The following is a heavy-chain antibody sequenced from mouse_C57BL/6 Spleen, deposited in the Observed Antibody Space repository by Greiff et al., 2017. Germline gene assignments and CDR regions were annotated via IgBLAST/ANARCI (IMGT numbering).Heavy chain of an antibody. D-gene: IGHD1-1*01. CDR3: ARGMAYYYGSSYVWYFDV. V-gene: IGHV1-47*01. CDR2: FHPYNDDT. J-gene: IGHJ1*03. Sequence: QVQLQQSGDELVKPGASVKMSCKASGYTFTTYPIEWMKQNHGKSLEWIGNFHPYNDDTKYNEKFKGKATLTVEKSSSTVYLELSRLTSDDSAVYYCARGMAYYYGSSYVWYFDVWGTGTTVTVSS. CDR1: GYTFTTYP.